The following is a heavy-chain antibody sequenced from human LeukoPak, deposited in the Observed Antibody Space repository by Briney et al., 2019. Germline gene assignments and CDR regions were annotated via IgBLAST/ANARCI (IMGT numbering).Heavy chain of an antibody. J-gene: IGHJ4*02. Sequence: PSETLSLTCAVYGGSFSGYYWSWIRQPPGKGLEWIGEINHSGSTNYNPSLKSRVTISVDTSKNQFSLKLSSVTAADTAVYYCARTGYNVLRYFDWTPQYYFDYWGQGTLVTVSS. CDR3: ARTGYNVLRYFDWTPQYYFDY. D-gene: IGHD3-9*01. CDR1: GGSFSGYY. CDR2: INHSGST. V-gene: IGHV4-34*01.